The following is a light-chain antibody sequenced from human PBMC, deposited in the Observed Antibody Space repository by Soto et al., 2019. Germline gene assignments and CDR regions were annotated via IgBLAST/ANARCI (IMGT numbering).Light chain of an antibody. J-gene: IGLJ2*01. Sequence: QSALTQPASVSGSPGQSITISCTGTSSDFGDYNYVSWYQHHPDKAPKLIIYEVSDRPSGVSNRFSGSKSGNTASLTISGLQAEDEADYYCTSYTISTTHVIFGGGTKLTVL. CDR3: TSYTISTTHVI. V-gene: IGLV2-14*01. CDR1: SSDFGDYNY. CDR2: EVS.